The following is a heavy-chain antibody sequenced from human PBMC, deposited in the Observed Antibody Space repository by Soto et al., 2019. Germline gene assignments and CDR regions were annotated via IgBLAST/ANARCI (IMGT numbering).Heavy chain of an antibody. Sequence: QVQLVQSGAEVKKPGASVKVSCKASGYTFTSYDINWVRQATGQGLEWMGWMKPNSGNTGYAQKFQGRGTMTRNTSISTAYMEVSSLRSEDTAVYYCARGRGVVLAATGYYYYGMDVWGQGTTVTVSS. CDR2: MKPNSGNT. CDR3: ARGRGVVLAATGYYYYGMDV. D-gene: IGHD2-15*01. J-gene: IGHJ6*02. CDR1: GYTFTSYD. V-gene: IGHV1-8*01.